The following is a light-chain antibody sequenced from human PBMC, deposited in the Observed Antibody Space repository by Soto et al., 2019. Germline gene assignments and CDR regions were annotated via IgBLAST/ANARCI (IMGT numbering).Light chain of an antibody. CDR2: NVS. Sequence: LPRPASGTGSPGEGIPISRTGNSSDVGGHNSVSWYQQHPGKAPKLMIYNVSNRPSGVSNRFSGSKSGNTASLTISGLLAEDEADYYCTSYTSSSTYVFGAGTKVTVL. V-gene: IGLV2-14*01. J-gene: IGLJ1*01. CDR1: SSDVGGHNS. CDR3: TSYTSSSTYV.